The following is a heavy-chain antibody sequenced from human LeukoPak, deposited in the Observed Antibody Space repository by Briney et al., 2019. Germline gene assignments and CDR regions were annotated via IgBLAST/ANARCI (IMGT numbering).Heavy chain of an antibody. CDR1: GFTFGNYY. D-gene: IGHD6-6*01. V-gene: IGHV3-11*01. J-gene: IGHJ6*02. Sequence: GGSLRLSCAASGFTFGNYYMAWIRQAPGKGLEWISYISSSAITTYYTDAVRGRFTISRDNDKESMYLHMNSLRAEDTALYYCARSGIAARPKYYYYGMDVWGQGTTVTVSS. CDR2: ISSSAITT. CDR3: ARSGIAARPKYYYYGMDV.